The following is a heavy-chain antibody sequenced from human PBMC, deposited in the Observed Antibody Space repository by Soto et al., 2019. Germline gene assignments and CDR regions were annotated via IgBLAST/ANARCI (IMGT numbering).Heavy chain of an antibody. CDR2: IYPGDSDT. CDR1: GYSFTSYW. D-gene: IGHD5-12*01. V-gene: IGHV5-51*01. J-gene: IGHJ4*02. CDR3: ARLGVATTHPANFDY. Sequence: GESLKISCKGSGYSFTSYWIGWVRQMPGKGLEWMGIIYPGDSDTRYSPSFQGQVTISADTSISTAYLQWSSLKASDTAMYYCARLGVATTHPANFDYWGQGTLVTISS.